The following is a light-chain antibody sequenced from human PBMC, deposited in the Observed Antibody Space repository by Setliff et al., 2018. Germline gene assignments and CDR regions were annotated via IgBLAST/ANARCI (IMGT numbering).Light chain of an antibody. CDR1: QSVSSN. J-gene: IGKJ4*01. Sequence: EIVMTQSPATLSVSPGERATLSCRASQSVSSNLAWYQQKPGQAPRLLIYGASTRATGIPARFSGSGSGTEFTLTISSLQSEDFAVYYCHQYANSPLTFGGGTKVDIK. CDR2: GAS. CDR3: HQYANSPLT. V-gene: IGKV3-15*01.